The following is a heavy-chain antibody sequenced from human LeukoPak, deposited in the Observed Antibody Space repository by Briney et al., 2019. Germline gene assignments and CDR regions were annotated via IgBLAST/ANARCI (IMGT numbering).Heavy chain of an antibody. CDR1: GESVSSTGAS. Sequence: SQTLSLTCAISGESVSSTGASWNWIRQSPSRGLEWLGRTYYRSQWYYEYALSVKSRIVVAPDTSKNQFSLQLNSVTPEDTAVYYCVRGNYNFDYWGQGSPVTVSS. CDR3: VRGNYNFDY. CDR2: TYYRSQWYY. V-gene: IGHV6-1*01. J-gene: IGHJ4*02. D-gene: IGHD5-24*01.